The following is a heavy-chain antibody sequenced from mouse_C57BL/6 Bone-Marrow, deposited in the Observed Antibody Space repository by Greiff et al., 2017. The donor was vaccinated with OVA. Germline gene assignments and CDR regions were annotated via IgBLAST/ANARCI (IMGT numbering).Heavy chain of an antibody. Sequence: EVKLVESGPELVKPGASVKISCKASGYSFTGYYMHWVKQSSEKSLEWIGEINPSTGGTSYNQKFKGKATLTVDKSSSTAYMQLKSLTSEDSAVDYCARSQLRFWFAYWGQGTLVTVSA. CDR1: GYSFTGYY. V-gene: IGHV1-43*01. CDR3: ARSQLRFWFAY. J-gene: IGHJ3*01. D-gene: IGHD3-2*02. CDR2: INPSTGGT.